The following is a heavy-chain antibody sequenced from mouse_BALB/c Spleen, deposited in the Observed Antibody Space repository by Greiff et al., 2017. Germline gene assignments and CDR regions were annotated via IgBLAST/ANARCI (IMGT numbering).Heavy chain of an antibody. J-gene: IGHJ4*01. CDR3: ARGDDYGISYDAMDY. CDR2: INPYNDGT. CDR1: GYTFTSYV. V-gene: IGHV1-14*01. D-gene: IGHD1-1*01. Sequence: EVQLQQSGPELVKPGASVKMSCKASGYTFTSYVMHWVKQKPGQGLEWIGYINPYNDGTKYNEKFKGKATLTSDKSSSTAYMELSSLTSEDSAGYYCARGDDYGISYDAMDYWGEGTSVTVSS.